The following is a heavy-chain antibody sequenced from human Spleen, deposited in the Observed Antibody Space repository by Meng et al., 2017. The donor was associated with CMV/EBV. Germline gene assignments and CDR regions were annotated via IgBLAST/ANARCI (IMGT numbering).Heavy chain of an antibody. CDR1: GVSLTTRRMR. D-gene: IGHD3-22*01. CDR2: IDWDDDK. V-gene: IGHV2-70D*14. J-gene: IGHJ4*02. CDR3: ARSYYSDSSGFSGFDY. Sequence: SGPTLVKPTQTLPLTCTLSGVSLTTRRMRVSWIRQPPGKGLEWLARIDWDDDKDYTASLKTRLTISKDTSKNQVVLTMTNVDPVDTATYYCARSYYSDSSGFSGFDYWGQGTLVTVSS.